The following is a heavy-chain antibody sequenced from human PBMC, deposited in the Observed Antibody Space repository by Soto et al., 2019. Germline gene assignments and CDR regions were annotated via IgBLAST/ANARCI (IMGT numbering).Heavy chain of an antibody. CDR2: IYYSGST. J-gene: IGHJ4*02. CDR1: GGSISSYY. V-gene: IGHV4-59*08. CDR3: ARRYGYSFDY. Sequence: QVQLQESGPGLVKPSETLSLTCTVSGGSISSYYWSWIQQPPGKGLEWIGYIYYSGSTNYNPSLKSRVTISVDTSKNQFSLKLSSETAADTAVYYCARRYGYSFDYWGQGTLVTVSS. D-gene: IGHD1-1*01.